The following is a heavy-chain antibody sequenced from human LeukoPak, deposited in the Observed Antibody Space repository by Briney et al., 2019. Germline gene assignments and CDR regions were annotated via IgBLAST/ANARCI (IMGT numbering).Heavy chain of an antibody. Sequence: GGSLRLSCAASGFTFSSYSMSWVRQAPGKGLEWVANIKQDGSEKYYVDSVKGRFTISRDNAKNSLYLQMNSLRAEDTAVYYCARGAPPGGYYGMDVWGQGATVTVSS. J-gene: IGHJ6*02. CDR3: ARGAPPGGYYGMDV. V-gene: IGHV3-7*01. CDR2: IKQDGSEK. D-gene: IGHD3-10*01. CDR1: GFTFSSYS.